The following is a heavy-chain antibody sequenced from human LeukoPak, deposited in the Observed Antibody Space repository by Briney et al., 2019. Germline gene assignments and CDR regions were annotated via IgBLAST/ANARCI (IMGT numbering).Heavy chain of an antibody. CDR2: ISGDGDIT. V-gene: IGHV3-23*01. D-gene: IGHD1-26*01. J-gene: IGHJ6*03. CDR1: GFTFSSYA. Sequence: GGSLRLSCAASGFTFSSYAMSWVRQAPGKGLEWVSAISGDGDITYYADSVKGRFTISRDNSRNTLYLQMNSLRAEDTAVYYCAKDPNGSPHYYYMDVWGKGTTVTVSS. CDR3: AKDPNGSPHYYYMDV.